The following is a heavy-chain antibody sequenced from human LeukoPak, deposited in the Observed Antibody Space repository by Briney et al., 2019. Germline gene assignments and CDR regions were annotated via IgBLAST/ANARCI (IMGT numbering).Heavy chain of an antibody. D-gene: IGHD2-21*02. CDR2: ISAYNGNS. V-gene: IGHV1-18*01. CDR3: ARTPGYCGGDCYYDYYYYMDV. J-gene: IGHJ6*03. Sequence: GASVKVSCKASGYTFTSYGISWVRQAPGQGLEWMGWISAYNGNSNYAQKLQGRVTMTTDTSTSTAYMELRSLRSDDTAVYYCARTPGYCGGDCYYDYYYYMDVWGKGTTVTVSS. CDR1: GYTFTSYG.